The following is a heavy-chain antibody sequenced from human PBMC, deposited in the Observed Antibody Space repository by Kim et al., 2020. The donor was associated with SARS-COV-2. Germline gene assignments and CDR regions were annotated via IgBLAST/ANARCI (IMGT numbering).Heavy chain of an antibody. Sequence: GGSLRLSCAASGFTFSSYGMHWVRQAPGKGLEWVAVISYDGSNKYYADSVKGRFTISRDNSKNTLYLQMNSLRAEDTAVYYCAKDNEYYYGSGSGVFLDYWGQGTLVTVSS. J-gene: IGHJ4*02. CDR3: AKDNEYYYGSGSGVFLDY. CDR2: ISYDGSNK. CDR1: GFTFSSYG. D-gene: IGHD3-10*01. V-gene: IGHV3-30*18.